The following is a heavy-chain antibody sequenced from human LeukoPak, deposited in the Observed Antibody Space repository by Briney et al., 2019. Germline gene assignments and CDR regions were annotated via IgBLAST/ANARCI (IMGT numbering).Heavy chain of an antibody. D-gene: IGHD3-22*01. Sequence: ASVKVSCKASGYTFTGYYMHWVRQAPGQGLEWMGWINPNSGGTNYAQKFQGRVTMTRDTSISTAYMELSRLRSDDTAVYYCARDGVTMIVVSWFDPWGQGTLVTVSS. J-gene: IGHJ5*02. V-gene: IGHV1-2*02. CDR2: INPNSGGT. CDR3: ARDGVTMIVVSWFDP. CDR1: GYTFTGYY.